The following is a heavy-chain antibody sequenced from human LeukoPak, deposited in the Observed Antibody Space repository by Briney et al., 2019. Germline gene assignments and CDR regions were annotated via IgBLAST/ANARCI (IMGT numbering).Heavy chain of an antibody. V-gene: IGHV1-46*04. CDR3: TRDGGGDYRFDY. Sequence: GASVKVSCTASGYTFTRYYVHWVRQAPGQGLEWMGVINPTTGSTTYAQKLQGRVTMTRDTSTSTVYMKLSSLRSEDTAMYYCTRDGGGDYRFDYWGQGTLVTVSS. CDR2: INPTTGST. J-gene: IGHJ4*02. D-gene: IGHD4-17*01. CDR1: GYTFTRYY.